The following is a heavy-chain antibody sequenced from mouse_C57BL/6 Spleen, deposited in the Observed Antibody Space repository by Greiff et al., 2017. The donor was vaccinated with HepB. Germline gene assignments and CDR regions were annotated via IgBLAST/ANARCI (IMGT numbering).Heavy chain of an antibody. V-gene: IGHV1-69*01. Sequence: VQLQQSGAELVMPGASVKLSCKASGYTFTSYWMHWVKQRPGQGLEWIGEIDPSDSYTNYNQKFKGKSTLTVDKSSSTAYMQLSSLTSEDSAVYYCARVTTVVAFHYVDYWGQGTTLTVSS. CDR2: IDPSDSYT. J-gene: IGHJ2*01. D-gene: IGHD1-1*01. CDR3: ARVTTVVAFHYVDY. CDR1: GYTFTSYW.